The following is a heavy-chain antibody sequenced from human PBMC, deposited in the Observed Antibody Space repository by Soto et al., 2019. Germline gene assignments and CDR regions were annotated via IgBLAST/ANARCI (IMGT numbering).Heavy chain of an antibody. Sequence: ASVKVSCKVSGYTLTELSMHWVRQAPGKGLERMGGFDPEDGETIYAQKFQGRVTMTEDTSTDTAYMELSSLRSEDTAVYYCATSTCGGSCYPNWFDPWGQGTLVTVSS. D-gene: IGHD2-15*01. CDR3: ATSTCGGSCYPNWFDP. CDR1: GYTLTELS. V-gene: IGHV1-24*01. J-gene: IGHJ5*02. CDR2: FDPEDGET.